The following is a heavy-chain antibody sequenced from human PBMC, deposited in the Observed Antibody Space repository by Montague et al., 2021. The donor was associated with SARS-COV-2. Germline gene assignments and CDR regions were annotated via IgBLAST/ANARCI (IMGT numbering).Heavy chain of an antibody. CDR2: IYTSGST. V-gene: IGHV4-61*02. CDR3: ARESLHLTGYYNDYFDY. D-gene: IGHD3-9*01. Sequence: TLSLTCTVSGGSISSGSYYWNWIRQPAGKGLEWIGRIYTSGSTNYXPSLKSRVTISVDTSKNQFSPKLSSVTAADTAVYYCARESLHLTGYYNDYFDYWGQGTLVTVSS. J-gene: IGHJ4*02. CDR1: GGSISSGSYY.